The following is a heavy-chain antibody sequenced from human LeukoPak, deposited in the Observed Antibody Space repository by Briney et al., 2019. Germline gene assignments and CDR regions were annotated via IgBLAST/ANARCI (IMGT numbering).Heavy chain of an antibody. D-gene: IGHD2-2*01. CDR3: ARGGVVPAAINYFDY. Sequence: GGSLGLSCAASGFTFSSYGMHWVRQAPGKGLEWVAVIWYDGSNKYYADSVKGRFTISRDNSKNTLYLQMNSLRAEDTAVYYCARGGVVPAAINYFDYWGQGTLVTVSS. CDR1: GFTFSSYG. V-gene: IGHV3-33*01. CDR2: IWYDGSNK. J-gene: IGHJ4*02.